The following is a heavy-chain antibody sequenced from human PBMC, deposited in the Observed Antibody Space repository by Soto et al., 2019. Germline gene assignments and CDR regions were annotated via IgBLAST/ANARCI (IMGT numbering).Heavy chain of an antibody. CDR1: GFTFSSYG. V-gene: IGHV3-33*01. Sequence: GWSLRLSCAASGFTFSSYGMHWVRQAPGKGLEWVAVIWYDGSNKYYADSVKGRFTISRDNSKNTLYLQMNSLRAEDTAVYYCARDKAVRHYYYGIDVWGQGTTVTVS. D-gene: IGHD4-4*01. J-gene: IGHJ6*02. CDR3: ARDKAVRHYYYGIDV. CDR2: IWYDGSNK.